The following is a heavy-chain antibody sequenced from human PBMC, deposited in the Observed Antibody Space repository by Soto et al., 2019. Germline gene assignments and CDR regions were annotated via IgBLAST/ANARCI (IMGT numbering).Heavy chain of an antibody. CDR3: ARDPLRGGYCGGGVDY. V-gene: IGHV1-69*01. CDR1: GGTFSSYA. Sequence: QVQLVQSGAEVKKPGSSVKVSCKASGGTFSSYAISWVRQAPGQGLEWMGGIIPIFGTANYAQKFQGRVTITADESTSRAYMELGSLRSEDTAVDYGARDPLRGGYCGGGVDYWGQGTLVTVSS. J-gene: IGHJ4*02. D-gene: IGHD1-26*01. CDR2: IIPIFGTA.